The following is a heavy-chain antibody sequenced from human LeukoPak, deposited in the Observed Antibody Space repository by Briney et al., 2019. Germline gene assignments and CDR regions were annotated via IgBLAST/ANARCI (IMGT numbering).Heavy chain of an antibody. V-gene: IGHV3-30*02. D-gene: IGHD3-10*01. Sequence: GGSLRLSCAASGFTFSSYGMHWVRQAPGKGLEWVAFIRYDGSNKYYADSVKGRFTISRDNSKNTLYLQMNSLRAEDTAVYYCARASMVRGVIRYYFDYWGQGTLVTVSS. CDR1: GFTFSSYG. CDR2: IRYDGSNK. CDR3: ARASMVRGVIRYYFDY. J-gene: IGHJ4*02.